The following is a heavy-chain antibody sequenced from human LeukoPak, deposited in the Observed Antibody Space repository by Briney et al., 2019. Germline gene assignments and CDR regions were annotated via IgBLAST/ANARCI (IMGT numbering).Heavy chain of an antibody. CDR3: SRDLIDCGGDCYSQTLDH. CDR2: INSDGSVT. V-gene: IGHV3-74*01. CDR1: GFTFSSYW. D-gene: IGHD2-21*02. J-gene: IGHJ4*02. Sequence: PGGPLRLSCAASGFTFSSYWMHWVRQAPGKGLVWVSRINSDGSVTNYAESVKGLFTISRDNAKHTVYLQMNSLRAEDTAVYFCSRDLIDCGGDCYSQTLDHWGQGTLVTVSS.